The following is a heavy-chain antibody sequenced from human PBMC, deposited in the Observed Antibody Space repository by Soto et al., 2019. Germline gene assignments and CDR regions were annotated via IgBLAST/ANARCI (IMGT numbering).Heavy chain of an antibody. V-gene: IGHV3-33*01. J-gene: IGHJ4*02. CDR1: GFSFSVYG. D-gene: IGHD2-15*01. Sequence: GGSLRLFCETSGFSFSVYGMHWVRQAPGKGLEWVAVIWYDASKQFYAASVEGRFTISRDNSKAILYLQMNSLRAEDTAVYYCAAWAEGATEVHWGQGTLVTVS. CDR3: AAWAEGATEVH. CDR2: IWYDASKQ.